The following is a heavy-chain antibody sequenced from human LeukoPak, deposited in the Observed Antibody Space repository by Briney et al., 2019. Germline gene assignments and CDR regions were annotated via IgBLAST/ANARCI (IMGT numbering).Heavy chain of an antibody. Sequence: ASVKVSCKASGYTFTGYYMHWVRQAPGQGLEWMGRINPNSGGTNYAQKFQGRVTMTRDTSISTAYMELSRLRSEDTAVYYCARDRDSSGWWRRYYFDYWGQGTLVTVSS. CDR3: ARDRDSSGWWRRYYFDY. CDR2: INPNSGGT. J-gene: IGHJ4*02. V-gene: IGHV1-2*06. D-gene: IGHD6-19*01. CDR1: GYTFTGYY.